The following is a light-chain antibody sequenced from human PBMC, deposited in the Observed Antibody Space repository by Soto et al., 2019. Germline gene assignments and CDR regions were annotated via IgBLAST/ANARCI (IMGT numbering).Light chain of an antibody. V-gene: IGLV1-40*01. CDR1: SSNIGAGYD. Sequence: QAVVTQPPSVSGAPGQRVTISCTGSSSNIGAGYDVHWYRQLPGTAPKLLIYGNSDRPSGVPDRFSGSKSGTSASLAITGLQAEDEADYYCQSYDSSLSLAVFGGGIKVTVL. CDR2: GNS. J-gene: IGLJ2*01. CDR3: QSYDSSLSLAV.